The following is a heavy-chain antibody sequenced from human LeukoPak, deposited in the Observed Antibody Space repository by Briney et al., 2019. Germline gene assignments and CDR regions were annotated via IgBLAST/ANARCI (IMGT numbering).Heavy chain of an antibody. CDR1: GGSISSHY. CDR3: ARDLSGSGYDFD. D-gene: IGHD5-12*01. CDR2: IYYSGST. J-gene: IGHJ4*02. Sequence: SETLSLTCTVSGGSISSHYWSWIRQPPGKGLEWIGYIYYSGSTNYNPSLKSQVTISVDTSKNQFSLKLSSVTAADTAVYYCARDLSGSGYDFDWGQGALVTVSS. V-gene: IGHV4-59*11.